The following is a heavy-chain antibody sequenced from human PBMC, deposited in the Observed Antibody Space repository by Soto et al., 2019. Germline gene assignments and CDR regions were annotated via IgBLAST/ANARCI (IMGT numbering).Heavy chain of an antibody. D-gene: IGHD3-3*01. CDR3: ARVLMDDFWSGYSTSRSSYYYYYYMDV. CDR1: GDSVSSNSAA. Sequence: PSQTLSLTCVISGDSVSSNSAAWNWIRQPPSRGLEWLGRTYYRSKWYNDYAVSVKSRITINPDTSKNQFSLQLNSVTPEDTAVYYCARVLMDDFWSGYSTSRSSYYYYYYMDVWGKGTTDTFSS. J-gene: IGHJ6*03. V-gene: IGHV6-1*01. CDR2: TYYRSKWYN.